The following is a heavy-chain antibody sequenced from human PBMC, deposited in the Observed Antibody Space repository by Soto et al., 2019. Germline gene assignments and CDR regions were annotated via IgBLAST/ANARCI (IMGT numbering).Heavy chain of an antibody. CDR3: ARKVIPWYSSSWSYYYYYCMDV. CDR2: INHSGST. D-gene: IGHD6-13*01. CDR1: GGSFSGYY. J-gene: IGHJ6*02. V-gene: IGHV4-34*01. Sequence: PSETLSLTCAVYGGSFSGYYWRLIRQPPGKGLEWIGEINHSGSTNHNPSIKRRVTISVYTSKNQFALKRSSVSAADTAVYYCARKVIPWYSSSWSYYYYYCMDVWGQGTTVTVSS.